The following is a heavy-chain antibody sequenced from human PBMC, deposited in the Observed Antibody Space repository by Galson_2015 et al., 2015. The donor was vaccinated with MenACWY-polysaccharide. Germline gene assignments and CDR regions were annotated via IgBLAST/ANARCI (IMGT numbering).Heavy chain of an antibody. Sequence: SLRLSCAVSGFTFKNYWMSWVRQAPGKGLERVANIKKDGSEKYCVDSVKGRFTISRDNGRSSLYLQMNGLRVEDTAVYYCARGHYGMDVWGQGTTVTVS. CDR1: GFTFKNYW. CDR3: ARGHYGMDV. V-gene: IGHV3-7*01. CDR2: IKKDGSEK. J-gene: IGHJ6*02.